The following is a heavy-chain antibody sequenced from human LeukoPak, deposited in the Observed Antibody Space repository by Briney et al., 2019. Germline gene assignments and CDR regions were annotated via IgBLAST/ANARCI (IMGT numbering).Heavy chain of an antibody. D-gene: IGHD6-19*01. Sequence: SETLSLTCAVYGGSFSGYYWSWIRQSPGEGLEWIGEINHSGSTNYNPSLKSRVTISVDTSESQFSLKLSSVTAADTAVYYCARGDSSGLIWGQGTMVTVSS. V-gene: IGHV4-34*01. CDR1: GGSFSGYY. CDR2: INHSGST. J-gene: IGHJ3*02. CDR3: ARGDSSGLI.